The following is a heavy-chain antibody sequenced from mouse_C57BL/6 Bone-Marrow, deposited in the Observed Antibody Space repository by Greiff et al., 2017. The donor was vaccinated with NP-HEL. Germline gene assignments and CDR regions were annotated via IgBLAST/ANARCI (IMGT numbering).Heavy chain of an antibody. V-gene: IGHV1-52*01. CDR2: IDPSDSET. J-gene: IGHJ4*01. CDR1: GYTFTSYW. CDR3: ARMGDLLGDYYAMDY. Sequence: QVQLQQSGAELVRPGSSVKLSCKASGYTFTSYWMHWVKQRPIQGLEWIGNIDPSDSETHYNQKFKDKATLTVDKSSSTAYLQLSSLTSEDSAVYYCARMGDLLGDYYAMDYWGQGTSVTVSS. D-gene: IGHD2-10*01.